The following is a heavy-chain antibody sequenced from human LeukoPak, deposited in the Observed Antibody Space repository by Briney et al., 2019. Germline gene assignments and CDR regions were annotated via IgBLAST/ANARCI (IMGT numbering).Heavy chain of an antibody. J-gene: IGHJ4*02. CDR2: IIPIFGTA. V-gene: IGHV1-69*13. Sequence: ASVKVSCKASGGTFSRYAISWERQAPGQGLEWMGGIIPIFGTANYAQKFQGRVTITADESTSTAYMELSSLRSEDTAVYYCARALDGDYAYWGQGTLVTVSS. D-gene: IGHD4-17*01. CDR3: ARALDGDYAY. CDR1: GGTFSRYA.